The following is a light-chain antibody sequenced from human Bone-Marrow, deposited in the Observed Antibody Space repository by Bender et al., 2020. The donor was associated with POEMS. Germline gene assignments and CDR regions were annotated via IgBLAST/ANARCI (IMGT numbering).Light chain of an antibody. V-gene: IGLV2-11*01. CDR3: CSYAGSYMSV. CDR1: SNDIGSYNF. CDR2: DVS. J-gene: IGLJ1*01. Sequence: QSALTQPRSVSGSPGQSVTISCTGTSNDIGSYNFVSWYQQHPGRAPKLLIYDVSERPSGVPDRFSGSKSGNTASLTISGLQAEDEADYYSCSYAGSYMSVFGIGTKVTVL.